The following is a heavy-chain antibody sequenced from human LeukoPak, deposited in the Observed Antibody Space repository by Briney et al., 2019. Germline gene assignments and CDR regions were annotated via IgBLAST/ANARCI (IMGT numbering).Heavy chain of an antibody. D-gene: IGHD6-19*01. V-gene: IGHV3-7*01. J-gene: IGHJ4*02. CDR1: GFIVSNYC. Sequence: GGSLRLSCAASGFIVSNYCMGWVRQAPGKGLEWVAYIKQDASETYCVDSVRGRFSISRDNAKNSLFLQMNSLRAEDTAVYYCATDPSGPSDSSGWYYFDNWGQGTLVTVSS. CDR2: IKQDASET. CDR3: ATDPSGPSDSSGWYYFDN.